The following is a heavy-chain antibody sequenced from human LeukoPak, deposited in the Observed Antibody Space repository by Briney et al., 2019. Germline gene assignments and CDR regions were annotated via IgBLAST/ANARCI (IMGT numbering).Heavy chain of an antibody. V-gene: IGHV4-59*03. CDR1: GGSISSYY. CDR3: TQGAGWLIDY. D-gene: IGHD3-16*01. CDR2: VHNSGGT. Sequence: ASETLSLTCTVSGGSISSYYWSWIRQPPGRGLEWIGYVHNSGGTTYNPSLKSRGTIVLDTSRNQFSLRLSSVTAADTAVYYCTQGAGWLIDYWGQGILVSVSS. J-gene: IGHJ4*02.